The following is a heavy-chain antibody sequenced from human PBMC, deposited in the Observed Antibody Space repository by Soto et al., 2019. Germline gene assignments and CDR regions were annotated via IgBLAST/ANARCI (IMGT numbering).Heavy chain of an antibody. CDR2: ISYDGSNK. V-gene: IGHV3-30-3*01. Sequence: GGSLRLSCAASGFTFSSYAMHWVRQAPGKGLEWVAVISYDGSNKYYADSVKGRFTISRDNSKNTLYLQMNSLRAEDTAVYYCARDFARGDYDILTGYYNQINYYYGMDVWGQGTTVTVSS. D-gene: IGHD3-9*01. CDR1: GFTFSSYA. J-gene: IGHJ6*02. CDR3: ARDFARGDYDILTGYYNQINYYYGMDV.